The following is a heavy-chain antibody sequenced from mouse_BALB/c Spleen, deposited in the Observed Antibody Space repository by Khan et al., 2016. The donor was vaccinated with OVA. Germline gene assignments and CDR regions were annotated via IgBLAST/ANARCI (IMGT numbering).Heavy chain of an antibody. D-gene: IGHD1-2*01. V-gene: IGHV9-2-1*01. Sequence: QIQLVQSGPELKKPGETVKISCKASGYTFTDYSMHWVKQAPGKGLKWMGWINTETGEPTYADDFQGRFAFSLETSASTAYLQINNLKNEDTATYFCARSADYGYFAYWGQGTLVTVSA. CDR3: ARSADYGYFAY. CDR1: GYTFTDYS. J-gene: IGHJ3*01. CDR2: INTETGEP.